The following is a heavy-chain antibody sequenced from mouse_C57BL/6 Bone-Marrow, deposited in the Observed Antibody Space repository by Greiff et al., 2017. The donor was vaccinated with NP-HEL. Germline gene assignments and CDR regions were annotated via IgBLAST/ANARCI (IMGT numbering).Heavy chain of an antibody. CDR1: GYSFTGYY. CDR3: ARAAQEY. D-gene: IGHD3-2*02. J-gene: IGHJ3*01. Sequence: EVQLQQSGPELVKPGASVKISCKASGYSFTGYYMNWVKQSPEKSLEWIGEINPSTGGTTYNQKFKAKATLTVDKSSSTAYMQLKSLTSEDSAVYYCARAAQEYWGRGTLGTVSA. V-gene: IGHV1-42*01. CDR2: INPSTGGT.